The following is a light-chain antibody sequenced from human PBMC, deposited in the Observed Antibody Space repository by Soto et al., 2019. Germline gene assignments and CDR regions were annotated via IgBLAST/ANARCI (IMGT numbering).Light chain of an antibody. CDR2: GAS. V-gene: IGKV3D-15*01. CDR1: QSVSGN. Sequence: EIVMTQSPATLSVSPGERATLSCRASQSVSGNLAWYQQKPGQAPRLLIYGASTRATGIPARFSGSGSGPAFTLTISSLQSEDFAVYYCQQYNNWPPTFGQGTKVEIK. CDR3: QQYNNWPPT. J-gene: IGKJ1*01.